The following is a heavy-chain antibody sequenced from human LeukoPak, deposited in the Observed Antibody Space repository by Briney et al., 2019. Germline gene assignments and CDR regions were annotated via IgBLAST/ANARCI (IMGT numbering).Heavy chain of an antibody. CDR1: GGSISSYY. CDR3: AGGRWISGNYYNFDY. Sequence: SETLSLTCIVSGGSISSYYWSWIRQPAGKGLEWIGRLYSSGDTNYNPSLKSRVTMSVDTSKNQFSLKLNSVTAADTAVYYCAGGRWISGNYYNFDYWSQGTLVTVSS. CDR2: LYSSGDT. D-gene: IGHD1-14*01. V-gene: IGHV4-4*07. J-gene: IGHJ4*02.